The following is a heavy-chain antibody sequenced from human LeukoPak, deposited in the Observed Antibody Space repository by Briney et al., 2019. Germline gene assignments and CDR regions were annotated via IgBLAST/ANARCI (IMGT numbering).Heavy chain of an antibody. Sequence: GGSLRLACAASGFIFSNYAIHWVRQAPGKGLEWVAVISYDGSNKYYADSVKGRFTISRDNSKNTLYLQMNSLRAEDTAVYYCARDGRYSSSWHQYYYYMDVWGKGTTVTVSS. CDR3: ARDGRYSSSWHQYYYYMDV. CDR2: ISYDGSNK. D-gene: IGHD6-13*01. J-gene: IGHJ6*03. V-gene: IGHV3-30*19. CDR1: GFIFSNYA.